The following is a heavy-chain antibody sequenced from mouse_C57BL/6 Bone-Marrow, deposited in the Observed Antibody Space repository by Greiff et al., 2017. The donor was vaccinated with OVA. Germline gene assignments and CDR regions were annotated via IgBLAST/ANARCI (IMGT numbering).Heavy chain of an antibody. CDR2: ISSGGDYI. CDR1: GFTFSSYA. V-gene: IGHV5-9-1*02. D-gene: IGHD2-1*01. CDR3: TRLLDAMDY. J-gene: IGHJ4*01. Sequence: EVMLVESGAGLVKPGGSLKLSCAASGFTFSSYAMSWVRQTPEKRLEWVAYISSGGDYIYYADTVKGRYTISRDNDRNTLYLQMSSLKSEDTAMYYGTRLLDAMDYWGQGTSVTVSS.